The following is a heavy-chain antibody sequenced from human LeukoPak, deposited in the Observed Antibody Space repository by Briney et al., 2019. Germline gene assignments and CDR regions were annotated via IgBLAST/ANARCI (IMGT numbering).Heavy chain of an antibody. CDR1: GFTFNSYW. CDR2: IHSDGSIT. J-gene: IGHJ4*02. V-gene: IGHV3-74*01. Sequence: GGSLRLSCAASGFTFNSYWMHWVRQVPGKGLVWVSRIHSDGSITRYADSVKGRFTISRDNGKNTLCLQMNSLRAEDTAVYYCARGGQSGSADYWGQGTLVTVSS. D-gene: IGHD3-10*01. CDR3: ARGGQSGSADY.